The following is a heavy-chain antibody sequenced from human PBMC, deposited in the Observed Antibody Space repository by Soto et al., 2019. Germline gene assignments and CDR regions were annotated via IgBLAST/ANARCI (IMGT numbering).Heavy chain of an antibody. CDR3: ARDIGYPIGSLDY. D-gene: IGHD2-15*01. V-gene: IGHV4-61*03. CDR2: IYYSGNT. CDR1: GGSVSSGSCY. Sequence: PSETLSLTCTVSGGSVSSGSCYWSWIRQPPGKGLEWIGYIYYSGNTNYNPSLKSRVTISVDTSKNHFSLKLSSVTAADTAVYYCARDIGYPIGSLDYWGQGTLVTVSS. J-gene: IGHJ4*02.